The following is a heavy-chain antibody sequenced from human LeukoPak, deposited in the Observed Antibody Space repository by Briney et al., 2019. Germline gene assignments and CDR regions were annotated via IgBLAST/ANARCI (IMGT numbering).Heavy chain of an antibody. V-gene: IGHV1-69*13. D-gene: IGHD2-21*02. Sequence: SVKVSCKASGGTFSSYAISWVRQAPGQGLEWMGGIIPIFGTANYAQKFQGRVTITADESTSTAYMELSSLRSEDTAVYYCARGVVTAHYYYYYYMDVWGKGTTVTISS. CDR1: GGTFSSYA. J-gene: IGHJ6*03. CDR2: IIPIFGTA. CDR3: ARGVVTAHYYYYYYMDV.